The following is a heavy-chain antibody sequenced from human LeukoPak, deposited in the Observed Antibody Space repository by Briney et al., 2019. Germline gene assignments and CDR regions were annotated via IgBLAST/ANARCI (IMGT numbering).Heavy chain of an antibody. J-gene: IGHJ4*02. D-gene: IGHD3-22*01. Sequence: PGGSLRLSCAASGFTFSSYAMHWVRQAPGKGLEYVSAISSNGGSTYYANSVKGRFTISRDNSKNTLYLQMGSLRAEDMAVYYCARDSTMIVNFIDYWGQGTLVTVSS. CDR3: ARDSTMIVNFIDY. CDR1: GFTFSSYA. V-gene: IGHV3-64*01. CDR2: ISSNGGST.